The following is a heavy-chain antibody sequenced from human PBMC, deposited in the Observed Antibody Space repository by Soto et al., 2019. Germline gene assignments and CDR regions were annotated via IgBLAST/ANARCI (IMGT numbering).Heavy chain of an antibody. J-gene: IGHJ3*01. Sequence: EVQLLQSGGGLVQPGGSVRLTCTASGFTFSRQSMGWVRQAPGKGLEWVSSISDTGGTPFYADSVRGRFIISRDNSKDTLQLQMTSLRPEDTAIYFCARGYYVDSCGWDDAYAFWGRGTTVIVSP. D-gene: IGHD3-10*01. CDR1: GFTFSRQS. CDR2: ISDTGGTP. V-gene: IGHV3-23*01. CDR3: ARGYYVDSCGWDDAYAF.